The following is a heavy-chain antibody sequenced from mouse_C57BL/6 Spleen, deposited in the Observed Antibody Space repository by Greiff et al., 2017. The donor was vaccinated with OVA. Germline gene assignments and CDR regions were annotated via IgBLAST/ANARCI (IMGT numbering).Heavy chain of an antibody. D-gene: IGHD2-5*01. J-gene: IGHJ3*01. Sequence: VQLQQPGAELVKPGASVKMSCKASGYTFTSYWITWVKQRPGQGLEWIGDIYPGSGSTNYNEKFKSKATMTVDTSSSTAYMQLSSLTSEDSAVYYCATCSNYFAWFAYWGQGTLVTVSA. CDR2: IYPGSGST. CDR1: GYTFTSYW. CDR3: ATCSNYFAWFAY. V-gene: IGHV1-55*01.